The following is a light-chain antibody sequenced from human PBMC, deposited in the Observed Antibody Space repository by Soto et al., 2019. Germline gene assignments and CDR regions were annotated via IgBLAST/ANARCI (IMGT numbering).Light chain of an antibody. CDR3: QHYNSYSEA. CDR1: QTIRRW. J-gene: IGKJ1*01. CDR2: DAT. Sequence: DIQMTQSPSTLSASVGDRVTFNCWASQTIRRWLAWYHQKPGKAPNVLIWDATTLHRGVPSRFSGSGYGTEFTLTISSLQPDDFATYYCQHYNSYSEAFGQGTKVDI. V-gene: IGKV1-5*01.